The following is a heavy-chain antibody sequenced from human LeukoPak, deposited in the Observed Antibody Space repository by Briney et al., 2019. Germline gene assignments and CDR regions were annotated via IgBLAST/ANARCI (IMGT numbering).Heavy chain of an antibody. J-gene: IGHJ4*02. CDR3: ARVRWAGGTWAFDY. Sequence: GGSLRLSCAAPGFTFSSYWMGWVRQAPGKGLEWVANIKQDGGEKYYVDSVKGRFTISRDNAKNSLDLQMNSLRAEDTALYYCARVRWAGGTWAFDYWGQGTLVTVSS. D-gene: IGHD1-26*01. V-gene: IGHV3-7*01. CDR2: IKQDGGEK. CDR1: GFTFSSYW.